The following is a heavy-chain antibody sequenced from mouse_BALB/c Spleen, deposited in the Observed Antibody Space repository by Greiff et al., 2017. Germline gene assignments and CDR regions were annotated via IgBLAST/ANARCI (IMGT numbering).Heavy chain of an antibody. CDR2: ISSGGGNT. Sequence: EVQLQESGGGLVKPGGSLKLSCAASGFTFSSYIMSWVRQTPEKRLEWVATISSGGGNTYYPDSVKGRFTISRDNAKNNLYLQMSSLRSEDTALYYCARSKTARAKDYAMDYWGQGTSVTVSS. J-gene: IGHJ4*01. V-gene: IGHV5-9*03. D-gene: IGHD3-2*01. CDR3: ARSKTARAKDYAMDY. CDR1: GFTFSSYI.